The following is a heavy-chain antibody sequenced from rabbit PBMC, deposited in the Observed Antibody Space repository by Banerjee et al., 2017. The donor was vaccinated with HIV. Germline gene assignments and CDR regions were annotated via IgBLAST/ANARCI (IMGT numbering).Heavy chain of an antibody. V-gene: IGHV1S40*01. Sequence: QSLEESGGDLVKPEGSLTLTCTASGFSFSSSYDMCWVRQAPGKGLEWIACIYVGSSGNTYYASWAKGRFTISKTSSTTVTLQMTSLTAADTATYFCARDNTGSSFASYYFDLWGQGTLVTVS. J-gene: IGHJ4*01. CDR3: ARDNTGSSFASYYFDL. CDR2: IYVGSSGNT. CDR1: GFSFSSSYD. D-gene: IGHD8-1*01.